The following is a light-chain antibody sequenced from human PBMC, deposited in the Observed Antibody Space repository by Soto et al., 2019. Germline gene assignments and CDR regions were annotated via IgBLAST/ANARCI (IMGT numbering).Light chain of an antibody. Sequence: DIQMTQSPSSLSASVGDRVTITCRSSQSIDNYLNWYQQKPGEAPKFLIYAASTLQRGVPPRFSGSGSGTDFILTISSLQPEDFATYFCQQSYSRPYTFGQGTKVEIK. CDR3: QQSYSRPYT. CDR2: AAS. V-gene: IGKV1-39*01. J-gene: IGKJ2*01. CDR1: QSIDNY.